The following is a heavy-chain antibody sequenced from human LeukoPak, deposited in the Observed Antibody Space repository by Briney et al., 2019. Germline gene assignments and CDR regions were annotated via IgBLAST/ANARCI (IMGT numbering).Heavy chain of an antibody. CDR2: IGASAGDT. CDR3: AKDLNEGFPQEEVRSGSYHD. Sequence: GGSLRLSCAASGFTFNTYAMSWVRQTPGKGLDWVSTIGASAGDTYYADSVKGRFTVSRDNSKNTLYLQMNSLRAEDTAVYYCAKDLNEGFPQEEVRSGSYHDWGQGTLVTVSS. D-gene: IGHD3-10*01. J-gene: IGHJ4*02. CDR1: GFTFNTYA. V-gene: IGHV3-23*01.